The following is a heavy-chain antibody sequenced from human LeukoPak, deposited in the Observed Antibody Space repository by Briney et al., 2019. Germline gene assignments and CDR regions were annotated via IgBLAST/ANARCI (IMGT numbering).Heavy chain of an antibody. V-gene: IGHV3-53*01. CDR3: ARDRKGLDAFAI. CDR2: IYSGGRT. Sequence: GGSLRLSCAASGFTVSGNYMGWVRQAPGKGLEWVSVIYSGGRTYYADSVKGRFTISRDNSKNTLYLQMNSLRAEDTAVYYCARDRKGLDAFAIWGQGTMVTVSS. CDR1: GFTVSGNY. J-gene: IGHJ3*02.